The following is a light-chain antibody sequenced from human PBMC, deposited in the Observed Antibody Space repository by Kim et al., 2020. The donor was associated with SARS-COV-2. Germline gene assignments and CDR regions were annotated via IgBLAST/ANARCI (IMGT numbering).Light chain of an antibody. CDR3: QHHDDSPLLA. CDR1: QSVNTRN. CDR2: GTF. V-gene: IGKV3-20*01. J-gene: IGKJ4*01. Sequence: EVVLTQSPGTLSLSPGERATLSCRASQSVNTRNLAWYQQKPGQAPRVLIYGTFSRATGIPERFSGSGSGTDFTLTINRLEPEDFAAYFWQHHDDSPLLAFGGGTKVDIK.